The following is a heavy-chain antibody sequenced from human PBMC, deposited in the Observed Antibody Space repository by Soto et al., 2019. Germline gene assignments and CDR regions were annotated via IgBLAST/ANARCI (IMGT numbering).Heavy chain of an antibody. CDR3: ARNWFGY. CDR1: GFTFSSYA. J-gene: IGHJ4*02. Sequence: QVQLVESGGGVVQPGRSLRLSCAASGFTFSSYAMHWVRQAPGKGLEWVAVISYDGSNKYYADSVKGRFTISRDNSKNTLYLQMNSLRAEDTAVCYCARNWFGYWGQGTLVTVSS. CDR2: ISYDGSNK. V-gene: IGHV3-30-3*01.